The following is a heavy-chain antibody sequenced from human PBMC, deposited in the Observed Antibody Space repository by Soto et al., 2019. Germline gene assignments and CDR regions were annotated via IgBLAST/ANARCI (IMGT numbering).Heavy chain of an antibody. CDR1: GFTFSSYS. CDR3: ASPRYSGSSGAFDI. Sequence: RLSCASSGFTFSSYSMNWVRQAPGKGLEWVSSISSSSSYIYYADSVKGRFTISRDNAKNSLYLQMNSLRAEDTAVYYCASPRYSGSSGAFDIWGQGTMVTVSS. D-gene: IGHD1-26*01. J-gene: IGHJ3*02. CDR2: ISSSSSYI. V-gene: IGHV3-21*01.